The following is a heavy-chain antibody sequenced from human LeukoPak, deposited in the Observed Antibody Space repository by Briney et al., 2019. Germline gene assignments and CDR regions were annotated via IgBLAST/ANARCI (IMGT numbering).Heavy chain of an antibody. Sequence: GGSLRLSCAASGFTFDDYAMTWVRQAPGKGLEWVSALSGSGGSTYYADSVKGRFTISRDNSQNTLYLQMNSLRAEDTAVYYCAKDWAGSDKRYYFDYWGQGTLVTVSS. V-gene: IGHV3-23*01. CDR1: GFTFDDYA. D-gene: IGHD5-24*01. CDR2: LSGSGGST. J-gene: IGHJ4*02. CDR3: AKDWAGSDKRYYFDY.